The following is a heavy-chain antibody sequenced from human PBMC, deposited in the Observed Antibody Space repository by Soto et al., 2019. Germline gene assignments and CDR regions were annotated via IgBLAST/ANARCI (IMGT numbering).Heavy chain of an antibody. CDR3: ARDLYYYDSSGYYQQALDY. V-gene: IGHV3-21*01. Sequence: LRLSCAASGFTFSSYSMNWVRQAPGKGLEWVSSISSSSSYIYYADSVKGRFTISRDNAKNSLYLQMNSLRAEDTAVYYCARDLYYYDSSGYYQQALDYWGQGTLVTVSS. J-gene: IGHJ4*02. CDR1: GFTFSSYS. D-gene: IGHD3-22*01. CDR2: ISSSSSYI.